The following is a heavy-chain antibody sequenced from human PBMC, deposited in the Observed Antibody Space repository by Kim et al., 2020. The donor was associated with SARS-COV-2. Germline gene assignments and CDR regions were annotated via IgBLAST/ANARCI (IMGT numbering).Heavy chain of an antibody. CDR3: AKDSGDESSSSGNWFDP. V-gene: IGHV3-9*01. D-gene: IGHD6-6*01. CDR1: GFTFDDYA. J-gene: IGHJ5*02. CDR2: ISWNSGSI. Sequence: GGSLRLSCAASGFTFDDYAMHWVRQAPGKGLEWVSGISWNSGSIGYADSVKGRFTIARDNAKNSLYLQMNSLRAEDTALYYCAKDSGDESSSSGNWFDPSGQGPLVTVSS.